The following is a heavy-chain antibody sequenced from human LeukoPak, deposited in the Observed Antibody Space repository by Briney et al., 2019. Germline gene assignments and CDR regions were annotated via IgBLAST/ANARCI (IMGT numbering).Heavy chain of an antibody. J-gene: IGHJ4*02. V-gene: IGHV4-59*02. CDR1: GGSVSSHY. Sequence: SETLSLTCTVSGGSVSSHYWSWIRQPPGKGLEWIGYMYYNGRMNYNPSLKSRVTISADTSKNQFSLKLSSVTAADTAVYYCASRYGSGSYGFDYWGQGTLVTVSS. CDR2: MYYNGRM. D-gene: IGHD3-10*01. CDR3: ASRYGSGSYGFDY.